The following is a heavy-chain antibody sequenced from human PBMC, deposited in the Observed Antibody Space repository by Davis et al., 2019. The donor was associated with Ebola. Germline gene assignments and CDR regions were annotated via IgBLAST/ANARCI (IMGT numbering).Heavy chain of an antibody. CDR3: VPGTWI. J-gene: IGHJ4*02. CDR2: ISWNSGSI. V-gene: IGHV3-9*01. CDR1: GFTFANYA. Sequence: GGSLRLSCAASGFTFANYAMHWVRQAPGKGLEWFSGISWNSGSIGYADSAKGRFTISRDNAKNSLYLQMNTLRVEDTAIYYCVPGTWIRGQGTLVTVSS. D-gene: IGHD5-18*01.